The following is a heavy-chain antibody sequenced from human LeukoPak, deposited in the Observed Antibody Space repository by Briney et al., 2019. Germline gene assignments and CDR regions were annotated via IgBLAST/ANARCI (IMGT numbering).Heavy chain of an antibody. CDR3: ARVGVYGSSGMHYYYYMDV. D-gene: IGHD3-22*01. J-gene: IGHJ6*03. Sequence: SETLSLTCTVSGGSISSSSYCWGWIRQPRGKGVEWIESMYYSGSIYYNPSLKSRITISVDTSKKQFSLRLSSVTAADTAVYYCARVGVYGSSGMHYYYYMDVWGKGTTVTVSS. V-gene: IGHV4-39*01. CDR2: MYYSGSI. CDR1: GGSISSSSYC.